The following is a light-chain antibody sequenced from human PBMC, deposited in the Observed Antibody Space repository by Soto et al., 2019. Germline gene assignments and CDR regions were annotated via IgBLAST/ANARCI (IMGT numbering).Light chain of an antibody. Sequence: QSVLTQPASVSGSPGQSITISCTGTSSDVGGYNYVSWYQQQPGKAPKLMIYEVSNRPSGVSNRFSGSKSGNTASLTISGLQAEDEADYYCRSYTSSSTRVFGGGTKLTVL. CDR2: EVS. J-gene: IGLJ3*02. V-gene: IGLV2-14*01. CDR3: RSYTSSSTRV. CDR1: SSDVGGYNY.